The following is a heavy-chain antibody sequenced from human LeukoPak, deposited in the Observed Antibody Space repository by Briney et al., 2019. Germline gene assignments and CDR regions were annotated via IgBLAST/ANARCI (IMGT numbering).Heavy chain of an antibody. D-gene: IGHD2-2*01. V-gene: IGHV4-59*10. CDR1: GGSFSGYY. Sequence: SETLSLTCAVYGGSFSGYYWSWIRQPAGKGLEWIGRIYSSGSTNYNPSLKSRVTISVDTSKNQSSLKLSSVTAADTAVYYCSRGYCSTTSCLNWFDPWGQGTLVTVS. CDR3: SRGYCSTTSCLNWFDP. J-gene: IGHJ5*02. CDR2: IYSSGST.